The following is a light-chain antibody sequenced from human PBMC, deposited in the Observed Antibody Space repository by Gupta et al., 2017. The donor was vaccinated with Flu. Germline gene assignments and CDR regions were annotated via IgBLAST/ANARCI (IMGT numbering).Light chain of an antibody. CDR3: MQALQTPPAT. V-gene: IGKV2-28*01. CDR1: QSLLHSNGYNY. CDR2: LGS. J-gene: IGKJ3*01. Sequence: DIVMPQSPLSLPVTPGEPASISCRSSQSLLHSNGYNYLDWYLQKPGQSPQLLIYLGSNRASGVPDRFSGSGSGTDFTLKVSRVEAEDVGVYYCMQALQTPPATFGPGTKVDIK.